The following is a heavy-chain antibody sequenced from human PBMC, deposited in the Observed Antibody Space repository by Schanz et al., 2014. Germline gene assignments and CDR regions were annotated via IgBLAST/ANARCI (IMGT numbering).Heavy chain of an antibody. CDR3: ARDRRNADLDY. CDR2: ISGGGGTT. V-gene: IGHV3-23*01. Sequence: EVHLLDSGGGLVQPGGSLRLSCAASEFTFSTDAMSWVRQAPGKGLEWVSAISGGGGTTYYADSVKGRFTISRDNAKNSLYLEMNSLRAEDTALYYCARDRRNADLDYWGQGTLVTVSS. J-gene: IGHJ4*02. D-gene: IGHD1-1*01. CDR1: EFTFSTDA.